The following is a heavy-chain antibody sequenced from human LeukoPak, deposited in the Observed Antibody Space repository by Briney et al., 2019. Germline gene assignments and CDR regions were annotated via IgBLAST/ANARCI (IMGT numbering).Heavy chain of an antibody. CDR1: GFTVSSNY. CDR2: IYSGGST. Sequence: LPGGSLRLSCAASGFTVSSNYMSWVRQAPGKGLEWVSVIYSGGSTYYADSVKGRFTISRDNSKNTLYLQMNSLRAEDTAVYYCARDHILWFGELGPHYYYGMDVWGQGTTVTVSS. J-gene: IGHJ6*02. CDR3: ARDHILWFGELGPHYYYGMDV. V-gene: IGHV3-66*01. D-gene: IGHD3-10*01.